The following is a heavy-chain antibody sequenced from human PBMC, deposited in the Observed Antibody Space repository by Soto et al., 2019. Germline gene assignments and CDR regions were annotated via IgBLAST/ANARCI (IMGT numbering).Heavy chain of an antibody. J-gene: IGHJ2*01. D-gene: IGHD3-22*01. V-gene: IGHV3-66*01. Sequence: PGGSLRLSCAASGFTVSSNYMSWVRQAPGKGLEWVSVIYSGGSTYYADSVKGRFTISRDNSKNTLYLQMNSLRAEDTAVYYCARDRYYYDSRHINWYFDLWCRAILVNVS. CDR1: GFTVSSNY. CDR3: ARDRYYYDSRHINWYFDL. CDR2: IYSGGST.